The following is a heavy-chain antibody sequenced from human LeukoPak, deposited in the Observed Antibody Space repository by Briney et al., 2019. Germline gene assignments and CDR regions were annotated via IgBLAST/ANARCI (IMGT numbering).Heavy chain of an antibody. D-gene: IGHD3-10*01. CDR2: IYTSGST. CDR3: ARGALLWFGAKMEYYFDY. J-gene: IGHJ4*02. CDR1: GGSISSVTYL. V-gene: IGHV4-61*02. Sequence: SETLSLTCTVSGGSISSVTYLWTWIRQPAGKGLEWIGRIYTSGSTNYNPSLKSRVTISVDTSKNQFSLKLSSVTAADTAVYYCARGALLWFGAKMEYYFDYWGQGTPLTVSS.